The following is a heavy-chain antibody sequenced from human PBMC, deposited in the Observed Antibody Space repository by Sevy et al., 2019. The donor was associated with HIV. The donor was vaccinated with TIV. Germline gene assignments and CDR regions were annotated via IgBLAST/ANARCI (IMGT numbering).Heavy chain of an antibody. CDR1: VDSLTELN. J-gene: IGHJ6*02. D-gene: IGHD3-10*01. CDR2: FDPENGGT. Sequence: ASVKVSCQVSVDSLTELNMYWVRQSPGKGLEWMGGFDPENGGTIYAQIFQGRVTMTEDKSADTGYMELTSLKSEDSAVYFCATARTERNWYGEAFYHYTAIDVWGQGTTVTVSS. CDR3: ATARTERNWYGEAFYHYTAIDV. V-gene: IGHV1-24*01.